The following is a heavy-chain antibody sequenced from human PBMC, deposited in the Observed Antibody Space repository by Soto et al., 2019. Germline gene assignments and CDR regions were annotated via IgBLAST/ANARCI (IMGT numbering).Heavy chain of an antibody. CDR2: IKSKTDGGTA. CDR3: TTDAYYDTSGYWF. Sequence: GGSLRLSCAASGFTFSNAWMTWFRQAPGQGLVWVGRIKSKTDGGTADYAAPVRGRFTISRDDSKDTLYLQMSSLKTEDTAVYYCTTDAYYDTSGYWFWGQGTPVTVSS. V-gene: IGHV3-15*01. CDR1: GFTFSNAW. J-gene: IGHJ4*02. D-gene: IGHD3-22*01.